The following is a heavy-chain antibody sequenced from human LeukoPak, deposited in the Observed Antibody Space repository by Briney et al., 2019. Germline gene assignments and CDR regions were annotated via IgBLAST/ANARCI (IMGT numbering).Heavy chain of an antibody. Sequence: PGGSLRLSCAASGFSFSNAWVSWVRQAPGKGLEWVGRIKSKTTGGTTDFAAPVKGRFTISRDDSKNTLYLQMNSLKTEDTAVYYCTTCTGGSCYSDYWGQGTLVTVSS. D-gene: IGHD2-15*01. CDR1: GFSFSNAW. CDR2: IKSKTTGGTT. V-gene: IGHV3-15*01. CDR3: TTCTGGSCYSDY. J-gene: IGHJ4*02.